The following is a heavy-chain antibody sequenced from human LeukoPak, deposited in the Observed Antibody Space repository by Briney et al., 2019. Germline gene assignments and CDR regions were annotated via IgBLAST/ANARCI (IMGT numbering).Heavy chain of an antibody. CDR2: MNPNSGDT. CDR3: ARDKSVVGAVAGKHWTNWFDP. J-gene: IGHJ5*02. V-gene: IGHV1-8*01. CDR1: GYTFTNYE. D-gene: IGHD6-19*01. Sequence: GASVKVSCKASGYTFTNYEINWVRQATGQGLEWMGWMNPNSGDTAYAQKFQGRITMTRSTSISTAYMELSSLRSEDTAVYYCARDKSVVGAVAGKHWTNWFDPWGQGTLVTVSS.